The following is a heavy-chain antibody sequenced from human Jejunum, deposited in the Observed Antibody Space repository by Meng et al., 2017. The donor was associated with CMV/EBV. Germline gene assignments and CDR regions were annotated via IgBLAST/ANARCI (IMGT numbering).Heavy chain of an antibody. J-gene: IGHJ5*02. V-gene: IGHV3-53*01. CDR3: ARTVGYNYGLGS. CDR1: GFTVSSNY. D-gene: IGHD5-18*01. Sequence: VQLGGSGGGLSRPGGSLRLSCAASGFTVSSNYMSWVRQAPGKGLEWVSHIYAGGTTYYADSVKGRFTISRDNSKNTVSLQMNSLRADDTAVYYCARTVGYNYGLGSWGQGTLVTVSS. CDR2: IYAGGTT.